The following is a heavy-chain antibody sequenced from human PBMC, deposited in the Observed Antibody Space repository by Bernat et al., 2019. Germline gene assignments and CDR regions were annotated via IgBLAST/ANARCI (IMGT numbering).Heavy chain of an antibody. D-gene: IGHD3-9*01. CDR1: GYTFTSYG. V-gene: IGHV1-18*01. J-gene: IGHJ4*02. CDR3: AREASPNVLRYFDWLLLPFDY. CDR2: ISAYNGNT. Sequence: QVQLVQSGAEVKKPGASVKVSCKASGYTFTSYGISWVRQAPGQGLEWMGWISAYNGNTNYAQKLQGRVTMTTDTSTSTAYMELRSLRSDDTAVYYCAREASPNVLRYFDWLLLPFDYWGQGTLVTVSS.